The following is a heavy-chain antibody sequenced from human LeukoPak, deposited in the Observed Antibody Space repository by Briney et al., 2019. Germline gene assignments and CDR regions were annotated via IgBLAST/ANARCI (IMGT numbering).Heavy chain of an antibody. D-gene: IGHD5-18*01. CDR2: IKEDGSEK. CDR1: GFNFSTYW. Sequence: GGPLRLSYAACGFNFSTYWMSWVRPPPGRALEGVANIKEDGSEKNYMDFVKGRFAISRDNAKNSLYLQMNSLTGEDTAVYYCASQTSDRAMGPYWGQGTLLTVSS. CDR3: ASQTSDRAMGPY. V-gene: IGHV3-7*01. J-gene: IGHJ4*02.